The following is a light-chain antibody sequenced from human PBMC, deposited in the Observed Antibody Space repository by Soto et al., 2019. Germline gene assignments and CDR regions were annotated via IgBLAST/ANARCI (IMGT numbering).Light chain of an antibody. J-gene: IGLJ2*01. CDR2: RDD. CDR3: AVWDDTLNGPL. V-gene: IGLV1-47*01. CDR1: SSNIGNNY. Sequence: QAVVTQPPSSSGTPGQRVTISCSGSSSNIGNNYVYWYHQLPGTAPKLLIFRDDQRPSGVPDRFSGSKSGTSASLAISGLRSEDEADYYCAVWDDTLNGPLFGGGTKLTVL.